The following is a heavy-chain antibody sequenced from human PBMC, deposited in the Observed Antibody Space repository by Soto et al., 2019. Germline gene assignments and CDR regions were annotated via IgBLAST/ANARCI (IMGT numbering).Heavy chain of an antibody. CDR2: IYDTGISGYTPST. D-gene: IGHD6-6*01. CDR3: ARREAASFYYGSDV. V-gene: IGHV4-59*01. Sequence: SQTRSLTWTVSGGSITSSCWSWIRRPPGKGLEWIAYIYDTGISGYTPSTSYNPSLKSRVTMSVDTSKSQFSLKLTSVTAADTAVYYCARREAASFYYGSDVRHEAITVTVSS. CDR1: GGSITSSC. J-gene: IGHJ6*04.